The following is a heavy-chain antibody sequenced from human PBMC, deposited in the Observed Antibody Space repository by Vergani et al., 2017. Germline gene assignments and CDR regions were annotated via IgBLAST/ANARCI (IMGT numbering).Heavy chain of an antibody. CDR1: GGSFNSGCYY. CDR3: ARGNPYVDFDI. J-gene: IGHJ3*02. Sequence: QVQLQESGPGLVKPSQTLSLTCTVSGGSFNSGCYYWSWLRQPAGKRLEWIGRIPTNGVINYNPSLKSRATITVDTSRNQISLKLTSVTATATAIYFCARGNPYVDFDIWGQGTMITVSS. D-gene: IGHD3-16*01. CDR2: IPTNGVI. V-gene: IGHV4-61*02.